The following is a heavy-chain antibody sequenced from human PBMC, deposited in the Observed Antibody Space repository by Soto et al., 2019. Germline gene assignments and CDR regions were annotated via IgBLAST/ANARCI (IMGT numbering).Heavy chain of an antibody. Sequence: QVQLVESGGGVVQPGRSLSLSCAASGFIFTDFGLHWVRQAPGKGLDWVAFISHDGRVKYYADSVKGRFTISRDNSKNMVYLQMNSLRPEDTAIYYCAKLLWFGDGDSWGQGTLVKVSS. CDR1: GFIFTDFG. CDR3: AKLLWFGDGDS. J-gene: IGHJ4*02. CDR2: ISHDGRVK. V-gene: IGHV3-30*18. D-gene: IGHD3-10*01.